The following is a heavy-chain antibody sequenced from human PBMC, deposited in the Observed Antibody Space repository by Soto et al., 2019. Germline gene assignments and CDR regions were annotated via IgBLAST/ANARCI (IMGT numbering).Heavy chain of an antibody. CDR2: ISERGDTT. CDR1: VFSISTNA. J-gene: IGHJ4*02. D-gene: IGHD1-1*01. CDR3: AKDKPGKTSFDC. Sequence: VGSLRLSCASSVFSISTNAMYCVRQAPGKGLEWVSGISERGDTTHYADSVKGRFTISRDTSKNTLYLQLNTLRADDTAVYYCAKDKPGKTSFDCWGQRLPFTVSS. V-gene: IGHV3-23*01.